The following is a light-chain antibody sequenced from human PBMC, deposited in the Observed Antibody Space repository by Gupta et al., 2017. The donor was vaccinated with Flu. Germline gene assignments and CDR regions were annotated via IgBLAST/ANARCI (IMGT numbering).Light chain of an antibody. J-gene: IGLJ2*01. CDR1: PIDLSVSNS. Sequence: SALSQPAPLSGPPGPSITISCPGSPIDLSVSNSLSWYHQRPGTAAKLMIYDVTNRHSGSSNRVSGSKSGNTSSVTISGLQSEDEADYYCGSYTRGSTIVVAFGGGTKLTVL. CDR3: GSYTRGSTIVVA. CDR2: DVT. V-gene: IGLV2-14*01.